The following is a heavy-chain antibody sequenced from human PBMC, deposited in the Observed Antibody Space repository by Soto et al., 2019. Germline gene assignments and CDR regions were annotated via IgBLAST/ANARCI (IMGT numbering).Heavy chain of an antibody. CDR3: ARDGGSGSGWGYFDY. D-gene: IGHD6-19*01. V-gene: IGHV1-69*13. J-gene: IGHJ4*02. CDR1: GGTFSSYA. CDR2: IIPIFGTA. Sequence: SVKVSCKASGGTFSSYAISWVRQAPGQGLEWMGGIIPIFGTANYAQKFQGRVTITADESTSTAYMELSSLRSEDTAVYYCARDGGSGSGWGYFDYWGQGTLVTAPQ.